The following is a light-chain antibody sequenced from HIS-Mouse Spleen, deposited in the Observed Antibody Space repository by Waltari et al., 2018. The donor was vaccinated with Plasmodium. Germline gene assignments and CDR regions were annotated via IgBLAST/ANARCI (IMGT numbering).Light chain of an antibody. J-gene: IGLJ1*01. CDR2: SNN. CDR1: SSNIDSNT. CDR3: AAWDDSLNGYV. V-gene: IGLV1-44*01. Sequence: QSVLTQPPSASGTHGQRVTIACSGRSSNIDSNTVTWYQQLPGTAPKLLIYSNNQRPSGVPDRFSGSKSGTSASLAISGLQSEDEADYYCAAWDDSLNGYVFGTGTKVTVL.